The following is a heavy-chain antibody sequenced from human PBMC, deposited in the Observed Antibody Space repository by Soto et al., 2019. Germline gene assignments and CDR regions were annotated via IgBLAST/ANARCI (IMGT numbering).Heavy chain of an antibody. CDR1: GGSISSYY. Sequence: SETLSLTCTVSGGSISSYYWSWIRQPPGKGLEWIGYIYYSGSTNYNPSLKSRVSISVDTSKNQFSLKLSSVTAADTAVYYCARSPSGWYYFDYWGQGTLVTVSS. J-gene: IGHJ4*02. CDR2: IYYSGST. V-gene: IGHV4-59*01. CDR3: ARSPSGWYYFDY. D-gene: IGHD6-19*01.